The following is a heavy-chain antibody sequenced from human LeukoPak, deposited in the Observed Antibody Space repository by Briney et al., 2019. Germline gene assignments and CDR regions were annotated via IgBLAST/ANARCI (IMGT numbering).Heavy chain of an antibody. V-gene: IGHV1-69*05. J-gene: IGHJ4*02. D-gene: IGHD5-24*01. CDR3: ARGRWLQPWGYFDY. Sequence: GASVKVSCKASGGTFSSYAIIWVRQAPGQGLEWMGGIIPIFGTANYAQKFQGRVTITTDESTSTAYMELSSLRSEDTAVYYCARGRWLQPWGYFDYWGQGTLVTVSS. CDR2: IIPIFGTA. CDR1: GGTFSSYA.